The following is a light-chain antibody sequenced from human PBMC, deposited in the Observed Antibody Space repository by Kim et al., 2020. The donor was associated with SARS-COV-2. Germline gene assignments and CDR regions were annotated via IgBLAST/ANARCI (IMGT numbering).Light chain of an antibody. Sequence: VAPGKTARITCGGNDIGINSVHWYQQKPGQAPVLVIHNDSDRPSGIPERFSGSNSGNTATLTISRVEAGDEADYYCQVWDSSSDHVFGTGTKVTVL. CDR1: DIGINS. CDR3: QVWDSSSDHV. CDR2: NDS. J-gene: IGLJ1*01. V-gene: IGLV3-21*04.